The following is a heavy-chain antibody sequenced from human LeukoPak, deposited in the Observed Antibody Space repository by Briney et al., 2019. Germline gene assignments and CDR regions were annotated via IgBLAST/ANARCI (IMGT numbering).Heavy chain of an antibody. CDR1: GGSISSSSYY. CDR2: IHYSGST. CDR3: ARPTFSSGGAYFDY. Sequence: SETLSLTCTVSGGSISSSSYYWGWIRQPPGKGLEWIGSIHYSGSTYYNPSLKSRVTISVDTSKNQFSLKLSSVTAADTAVYYCARPTFSSGGAYFDYWGQGTLVTVSS. V-gene: IGHV4-39*01. J-gene: IGHJ4*02. D-gene: IGHD6-19*01.